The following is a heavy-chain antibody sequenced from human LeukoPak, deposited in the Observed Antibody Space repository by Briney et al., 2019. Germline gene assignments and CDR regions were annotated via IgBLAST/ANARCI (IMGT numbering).Heavy chain of an antibody. CDR3: ARDPWVELVATSGGRFDP. CDR1: GGTFISYA. J-gene: IGHJ5*02. Sequence: GSSVKVSCKASGGTFISYAISWVRQAPGQGLEWMGGIIPIFGTANYAQKFQGRVTITADESTSTAYMELSSLRSEDTAVYYCARDPWVELVATSGGRFDPWGQGTLVSVSS. D-gene: IGHD5-12*01. CDR2: IIPIFGTA. V-gene: IGHV1-69*01.